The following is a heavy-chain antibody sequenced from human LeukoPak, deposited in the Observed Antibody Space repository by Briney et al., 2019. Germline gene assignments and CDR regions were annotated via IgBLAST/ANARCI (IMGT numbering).Heavy chain of an antibody. J-gene: IGHJ4*02. CDR3: AKTIYYYDSSGYFDY. V-gene: IGHV3-23*01. D-gene: IGHD3-22*01. Sequence: PGGSLRLSCAASGFTFSSYAMSWVRQAPGKGLEWVSAISGSGGSTYYADSVKGRFTISRDNSKNTLYLQMNSLRAEDTAVYYCAKTIYYYDSSGYFDYWGQGTLVTVSS. CDR1: GFTFSSYA. CDR2: ISGSGGST.